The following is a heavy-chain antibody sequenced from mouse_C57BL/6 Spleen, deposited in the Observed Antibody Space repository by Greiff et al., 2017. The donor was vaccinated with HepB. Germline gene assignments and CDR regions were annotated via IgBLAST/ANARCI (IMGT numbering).Heavy chain of an antibody. Sequence: QVQLQQSGAELMKPGASVKLSCKATGYTFTGYWIEWVKQRPGHGLEWIGEILPGSGSTNYNEKFKGNATFTTDTASNTAYMQLSSLTTDDSAISCCARELTAWFAYWGQGTLVTVSA. V-gene: IGHV1-9*01. J-gene: IGHJ3*01. CDR1: GYTFTGYW. CDR2: ILPGSGST. CDR3: ARELTAWFAY. D-gene: IGHD4-1*01.